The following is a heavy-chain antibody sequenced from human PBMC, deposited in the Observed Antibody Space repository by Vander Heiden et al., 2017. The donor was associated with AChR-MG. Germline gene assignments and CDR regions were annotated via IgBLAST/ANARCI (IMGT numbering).Heavy chain of an antibody. CDR1: GYNFAIFA. V-gene: IGHV5-51*03. Sequence: EVLLVQSGAEVKKPGESVRISCKASGYNFAIFAIAWLRQMPGKGLAWMGVSYPGESDTRYMPPFRGQVVISVDKSTNSAYLQWRSLKASDNAMYYCVRVSGWEIKGGQDVWGQGTRVIVSS. D-gene: IGHD6-19*01. J-gene: IGHJ6*02. CDR3: VRVSGWEIKGGQDV. CDR2: SYPGESDT.